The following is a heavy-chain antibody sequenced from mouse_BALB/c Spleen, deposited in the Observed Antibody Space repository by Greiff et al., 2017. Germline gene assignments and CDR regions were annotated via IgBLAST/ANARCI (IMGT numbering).Heavy chain of an antibody. CDR2: IYPYNGGT. J-gene: IGHJ1*01. D-gene: IGHD2-5*01. Sequence: VQLQQSGPELVKPGASVKISCKASGYTFTDYNMHWVKQSHGKSLEWIGYIYPYNGGTGYNQKFKSKATLTVDNSSSTAYMKLRSLTSEDSAVYYCARWYSNYWYFDVWGAGTTVTVSS. V-gene: IGHV1S29*02. CDR3: ARWYSNYWYFDV. CDR1: GYTFTDYN.